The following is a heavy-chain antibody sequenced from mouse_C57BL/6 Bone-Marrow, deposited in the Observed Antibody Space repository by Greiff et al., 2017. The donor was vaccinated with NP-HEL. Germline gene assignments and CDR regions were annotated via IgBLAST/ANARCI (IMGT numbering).Heavy chain of an antibody. V-gene: IGHV2-9*02. Sequence: VQLQESGPGLVAPSQSLSITCTVSGFSLTSYGVHWVRQPPGKGLEWLGVIWAGGSTNYNSALMSRLSISKDNSKSQVFLKMNSLQTDDTAMYYCAREGGSSGYYYAMDYWGQGTSVTVSS. J-gene: IGHJ4*01. CDR3: AREGGSSGYYYAMDY. D-gene: IGHD1-1*01. CDR2: IWAGGST. CDR1: GFSLTSYG.